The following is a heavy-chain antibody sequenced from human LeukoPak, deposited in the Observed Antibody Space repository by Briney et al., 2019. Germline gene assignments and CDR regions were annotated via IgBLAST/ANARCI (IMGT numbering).Heavy chain of an antibody. V-gene: IGHV3-7*03. D-gene: IGHD5-18*01. J-gene: IGHJ4*01. CDR3: ARDPSRGYSYGYADY. Sequence: GGSLTLSCAASGFTFSTNWMNWVRQPPGKGLEWVTNIMRDGSENYYVDSVKGRFTISRDNAKNSLYLQMNRLRAEDTAVYYCARDPSRGYSYGYADYWGHGSLVTVSS. CDR2: IMRDGSEN. CDR1: GFTFSTNW.